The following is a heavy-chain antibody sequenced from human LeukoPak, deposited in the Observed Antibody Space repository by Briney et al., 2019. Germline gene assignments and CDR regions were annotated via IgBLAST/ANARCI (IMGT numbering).Heavy chain of an antibody. CDR3: AKDPLNTLMVSPTFDY. D-gene: IGHD5-18*01. CDR1: GFTFSSYA. J-gene: IGHJ4*02. CDR2: ISGSGDDT. V-gene: IGHV3-23*01. Sequence: GGSLRLSCAASGFTFSSYAMSWVRQAPGKGPEWVSGISGSGDDTYYAASVKGRFIVSRDTSKNTLYLQMNSLRAEDTAVYYCAKDPLNTLMVSPTFDYWGQGTLVTVSS.